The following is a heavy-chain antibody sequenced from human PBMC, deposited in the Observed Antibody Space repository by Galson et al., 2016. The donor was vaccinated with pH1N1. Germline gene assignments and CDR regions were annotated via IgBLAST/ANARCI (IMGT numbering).Heavy chain of an antibody. CDR3: ARGTGQYYYYYYMDV. V-gene: IGHV1-69*13. CDR2: IIGIFGIP. Sequence: SVKVSCKASGGTFSSYAINWVRQAPGQGLEWMGGIIGIFGIPKYAQNFQGRVTITADESTRTAYMELSSLRSDDTAGYYCARGTGQYYYYYYMDVGDKGTTVIVAS. CDR1: GGTFSSYA. J-gene: IGHJ6*03. D-gene: IGHD3/OR15-3a*01.